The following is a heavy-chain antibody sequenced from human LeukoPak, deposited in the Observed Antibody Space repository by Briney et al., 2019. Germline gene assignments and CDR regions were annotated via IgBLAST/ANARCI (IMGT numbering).Heavy chain of an antibody. CDR3: ARDRWYYYGSGSYLIDNWFDP. Sequence: ASVKVSCKVSGYTLTELSMHWVRQAPGKGLEWMGGFDPEDGETIYAQKFQGRVTMTEDTSTDTAYMELSSLRSEDTAVYYCARDRWYYYGSGSYLIDNWFDPWGQGTLVTVSS. CDR2: FDPEDGET. V-gene: IGHV1-24*01. D-gene: IGHD3-10*01. J-gene: IGHJ5*02. CDR1: GYTLTELS.